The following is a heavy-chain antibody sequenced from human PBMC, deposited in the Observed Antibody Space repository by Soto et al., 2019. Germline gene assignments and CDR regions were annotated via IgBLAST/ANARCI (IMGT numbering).Heavy chain of an antibody. CDR3: ASSYGSGYRAFDY. Sequence: QVQLVQSGAEVKRPGSSVKVSCKASGDTFNFYSINWVRQAPGLGLEWMGRVNPIVSMSNYAQKFQGRVTMTADKSTSTGYIEISSLGSEDTAIYYCASSYGSGYRAFDYWGQGALVTVSS. V-gene: IGHV1-69*02. CDR1: GDTFNFYS. D-gene: IGHD3-10*01. J-gene: IGHJ4*02. CDR2: VNPIVSMS.